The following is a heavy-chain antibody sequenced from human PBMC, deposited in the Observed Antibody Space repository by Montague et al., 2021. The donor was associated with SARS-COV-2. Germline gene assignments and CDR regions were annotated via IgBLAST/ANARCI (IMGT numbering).Heavy chain of an antibody. J-gene: IGHJ6*02. CDR1: GGSVSSGIYY. D-gene: IGHD6-13*01. V-gene: IGHV4-61*01. Sequence: SETLSLTCTVSGGSVSSGIYYWSWIRQPPGKGLEWIGYIYYSGSTNYNPSVKSRVTISVDTSKNQFSLKLSSVTAADTAVYYCAGVGRQQLGRLSGMDVWGQGTTVTVSS. CDR3: AGVGRQQLGRLSGMDV. CDR2: IYYSGST.